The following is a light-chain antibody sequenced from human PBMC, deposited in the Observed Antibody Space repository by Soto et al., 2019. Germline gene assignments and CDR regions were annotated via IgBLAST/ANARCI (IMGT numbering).Light chain of an antibody. CDR2: DVS. CDR3: CSYAGSYTWV. V-gene: IGLV2-11*01. Sequence: QSALTQPRSVSGSPGQSVTISCTGSSSDVGGYNYVSWYQQHPGKAPKLMIYDVSKRPSGVPDRFSGSESGNTASLTISGLQAEDAADYYCCSYAGSYTWVFGGGTKVTVL. CDR1: SSDVGGYNY. J-gene: IGLJ3*02.